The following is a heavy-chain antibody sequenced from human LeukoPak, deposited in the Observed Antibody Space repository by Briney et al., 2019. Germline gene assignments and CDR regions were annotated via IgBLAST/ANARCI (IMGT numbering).Heavy chain of an antibody. CDR1: GFTFSSYS. D-gene: IGHD5-18*01. V-gene: IGHV3-21*01. CDR3: ARPRGVDTAMVNY. Sequence: GGSLRLSCAASGFTFSSYSMNWVRQAPWKGLEWVSSISSSSSYIYYADSVKGRFTISRDNAKNSLYLQMNSLRAEDTAVYYCARPRGVDTAMVNYWGQGTLVTVSS. J-gene: IGHJ4*02. CDR2: ISSSSSYI.